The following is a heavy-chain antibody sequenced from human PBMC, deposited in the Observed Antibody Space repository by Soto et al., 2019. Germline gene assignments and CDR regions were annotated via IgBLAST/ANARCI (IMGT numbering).Heavy chain of an antibody. CDR1: GDSVSINSAA. D-gene: IGHD6-6*01. CDR2: TYYRSKWYN. J-gene: IGHJ6*02. CDR3: ARDARARGIAARPHYYYGMDV. V-gene: IGHV6-1*01. Sequence: PSQTLSLTCAISGDSVSINSAAWNWIRQSPSRGLEWLERTYYRSKWYNDYSVSVKSRITINPHTSKHQVSLQLNSVTPQDTPVDYCARDARARGIAARPHYYYGMDVWGQGTTVTVSS.